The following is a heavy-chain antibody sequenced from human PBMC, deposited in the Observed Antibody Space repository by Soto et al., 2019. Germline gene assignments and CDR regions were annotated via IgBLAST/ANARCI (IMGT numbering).Heavy chain of an antibody. V-gene: IGHV5-51*01. CDR1: GYSFTSYW. Sequence: GESLKISCKGSGYSFTSYWIGWVRQMPGKGLEWMGIIYPGDSDTRYSPSFQGQVTISADKSISTAYLQWSSLKASDTAMYYCARGPPSYYDFWSGYAPTPLLGHGMDVWGQGTTVTVSS. D-gene: IGHD3-3*01. CDR2: IYPGDSDT. J-gene: IGHJ6*02. CDR3: ARGPPSYYDFWSGYAPTPLLGHGMDV.